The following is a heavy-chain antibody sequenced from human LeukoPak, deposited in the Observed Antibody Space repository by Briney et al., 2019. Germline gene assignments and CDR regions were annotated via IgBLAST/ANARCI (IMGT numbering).Heavy chain of an antibody. V-gene: IGHV3-11*06. CDR2: ISSSSIYT. J-gene: IGHJ4*02. CDR1: GFALSDYY. CDR3: ARDREYYFDS. Sequence: AGGSLRLSCAASGFALSDYYMSWIRQAPGKGLEWVSYISSSSIYTNCADSVKGRFTISIDNAKNSLYLQMNSLRAEDTAVYYCARDREYYFDSWGQGTLVTVSS.